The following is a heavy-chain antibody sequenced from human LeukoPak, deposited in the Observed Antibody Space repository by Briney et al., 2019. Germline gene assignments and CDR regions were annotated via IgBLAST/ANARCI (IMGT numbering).Heavy chain of an antibody. CDR3: ARGLVTGAAGTYYYYGMDV. CDR1: GFIFSRYG. CDR2: INNSGGST. D-gene: IGHD6-13*01. J-gene: IGHJ6*02. V-gene: IGHV3-64*01. Sequence: LRGSLRLSCVASGFIFSRYGMHWVRQAPGKGLEYVSAINNSGGSTYYANSVKGRFTISRDNSKNTLYLQMGSLRGEDMAVYYCARGLVTGAAGTYYYYGMDVWGQGTTVTVSS.